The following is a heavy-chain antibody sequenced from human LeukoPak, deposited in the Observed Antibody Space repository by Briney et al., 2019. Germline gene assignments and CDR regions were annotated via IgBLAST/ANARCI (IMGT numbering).Heavy chain of an antibody. J-gene: IGHJ4*02. CDR3: ARASYYGDPLEFDY. D-gene: IGHD4-17*01. CDR2: ISAYNGNT. Sequence: ASVKVSCKASGYTFTSYGISWVRQAPGQGLEWMGWISAYNGNTNYAQKLQGRVTMTTDTFTSTAYMELRSLRSDDTAVYYCARASYYGDPLEFDYWGQGTLVTVSS. CDR1: GYTFTSYG. V-gene: IGHV1-18*01.